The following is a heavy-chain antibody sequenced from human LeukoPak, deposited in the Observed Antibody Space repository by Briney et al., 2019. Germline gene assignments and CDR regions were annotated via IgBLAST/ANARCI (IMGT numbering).Heavy chain of an antibody. Sequence: GASVKVSFKASGYTFTGYYMHWVRQAPGQGREWMGWINPNSGGTNYAQKFQGRVTMTRDTSISTAYMELSRLRSDDTAVYYCARAGVYSSSPLDYWGQGTLVTVSS. D-gene: IGHD6-6*01. V-gene: IGHV1-2*02. J-gene: IGHJ4*02. CDR3: ARAGVYSSSPLDY. CDR2: INPNSGGT. CDR1: GYTFTGYY.